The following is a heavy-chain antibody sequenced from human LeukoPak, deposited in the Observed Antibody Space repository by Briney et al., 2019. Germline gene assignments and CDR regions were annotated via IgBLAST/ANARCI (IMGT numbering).Heavy chain of an antibody. CDR2: IWYDGSKK. J-gene: IGHJ4*02. D-gene: IGHD2-2*01. CDR3: ARGRKYCSSTSSCYAGDFDY. CDR1: GFTFSSNG. Sequence: GGSLRLSCAASGFTFSSNGMHWVRQAPGQGLEWVALIWYDGSKKYYADSVKGRFTISRDNSRNTLYLQMNTLRAEDTAVYYCARGRKYCSSTSSCYAGDFDYWGQGTLVTVSS. V-gene: IGHV3-33*01.